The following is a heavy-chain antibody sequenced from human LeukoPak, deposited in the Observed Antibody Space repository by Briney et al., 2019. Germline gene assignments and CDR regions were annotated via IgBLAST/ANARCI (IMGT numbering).Heavy chain of an antibody. V-gene: IGHV5-51*01. Sequence: GESLKIFCQGSGYSFSSYWIGWVRQVSGKGVEWMGILYPGDSDVKYSPSFLGQVTFSADKSNSTAYLQWSSLKASDTAVYFCARQSSRRNKDYWGQGTLLTFPS. CDR2: LYPGDSDV. CDR3: ARQSSRRNKDY. J-gene: IGHJ4*02. D-gene: IGHD1-14*01. CDR1: GYSFSSYW.